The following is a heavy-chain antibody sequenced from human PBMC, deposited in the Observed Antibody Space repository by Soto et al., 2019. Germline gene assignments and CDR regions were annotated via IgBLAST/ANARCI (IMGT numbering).Heavy chain of an antibody. CDR1: GNSASSNSAA. D-gene: IGHD1-26*01. V-gene: IGHV6-1*01. CDR3: ARELLDARWFDS. CDR2: TYYRSKWYN. J-gene: IGHJ5*01. Sequence: PSQTLSLTCAISGNSASSNSAAWNWIRQSPSRGLEWLGRTYYRSKWYNDYAVSVKSRITINPDTSKNQFSLQLNSVTPEDTAVYYFARELLDARWFDSWGQGTLVTVSS.